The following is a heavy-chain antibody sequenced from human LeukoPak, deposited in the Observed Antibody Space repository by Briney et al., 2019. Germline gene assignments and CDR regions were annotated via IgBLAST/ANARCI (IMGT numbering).Heavy chain of an antibody. CDR2: ICSGGNT. J-gene: IGHJ4*02. CDR1: GFTVSSNC. CDR3: ARRYCSGGTCYFFDY. D-gene: IGHD2-15*01. V-gene: IGHV3-53*01. Sequence: GGSLRLSCAASGFTVSSNCMSWVRQAPGKGLEWVSLICSGGNTYYADSVKGRFPISRDDSKNTLYLQMNSLRAEDTAVYYCARRYCSGGTCYFFDYWGQGTLVTVSS.